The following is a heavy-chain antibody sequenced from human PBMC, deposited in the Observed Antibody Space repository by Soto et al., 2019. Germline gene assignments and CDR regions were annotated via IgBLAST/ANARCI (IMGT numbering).Heavy chain of an antibody. V-gene: IGHV3-23*01. Sequence: PGGSLRLSCAVSGFTFNSYAMNWVRQAPGKGLEWVSSISGSGRTTYYADAVKGRFTIPRDNSKNTLFLQMNSLRSEDTAVYYCAKGVTTIVATGSWFDHWGQGTLVTVSS. CDR2: ISGSGRTT. J-gene: IGHJ5*02. D-gene: IGHD5-12*01. CDR1: GFTFNSYA. CDR3: AKGVTTIVATGSWFDH.